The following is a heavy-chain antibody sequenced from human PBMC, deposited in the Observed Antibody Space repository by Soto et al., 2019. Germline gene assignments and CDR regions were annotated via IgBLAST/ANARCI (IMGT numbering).Heavy chain of an antibody. CDR1: GFTFSSYG. Sequence: GGSLRLSCAASGFTFSSYGMNWVRQAPGKGLEWVSYISSSSSTIYYADSVKGQFTISRDNAKNSLYLQMNSLRAEDTAVYFCARDLGYCVSSSCYLFDPWGQGTLVTVSS. D-gene: IGHD2-2*03. V-gene: IGHV3-48*01. J-gene: IGHJ5*02. CDR2: ISSSSSTI. CDR3: ARDLGYCVSSSCYLFDP.